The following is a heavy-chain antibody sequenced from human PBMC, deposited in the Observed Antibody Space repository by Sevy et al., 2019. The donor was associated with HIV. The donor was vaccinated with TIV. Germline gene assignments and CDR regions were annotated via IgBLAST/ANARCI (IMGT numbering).Heavy chain of an antibody. CDR1: GFTVSSNY. Sequence: GGSLRLSCEASGFTVSSNYMSWVRQAPGRGLEWVSVIYSGGSIYYVDSVKGRFTISRDNFKNTLYLQMNSLRAEDTAVYYCARSQAYYYDSSGYYYTWGAFDIWGQGTMVTVSS. CDR3: ARSQAYYYDSSGYYYTWGAFDI. V-gene: IGHV3-53*01. CDR2: IYSGGSI. D-gene: IGHD3-22*01. J-gene: IGHJ3*02.